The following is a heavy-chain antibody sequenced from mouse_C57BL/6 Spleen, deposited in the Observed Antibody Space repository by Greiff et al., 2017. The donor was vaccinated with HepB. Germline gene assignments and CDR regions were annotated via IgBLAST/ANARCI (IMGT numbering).Heavy chain of an antibody. CDR2: ISGGGGNT. J-gene: IGHJ3*01. CDR1: GFTFSSYT. V-gene: IGHV5-9*01. Sequence: DVKLVEPGGGLVKPGGSLKLSCAASGFTFSSYTMSWVRQTPEKRLEWVATISGGGGNTYYPDSVKGRFTISRDNAKNTPYLQMSSLRSEDTGLYCGARHEDYYGRFFAYWGQGTLVTGSA. D-gene: IGHD1-1*01. CDR3: ARHEDYYGRFFAY.